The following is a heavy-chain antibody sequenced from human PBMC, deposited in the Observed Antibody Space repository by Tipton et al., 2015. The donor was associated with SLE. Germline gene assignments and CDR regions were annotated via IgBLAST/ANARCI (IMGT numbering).Heavy chain of an antibody. V-gene: IGHV4-59*11. J-gene: IGHJ3*02. Sequence: TLSLTCTVSGGSISSHYWSWIRQPPGKGLEWIGYIYYSGSTNYNPSLKSRVTMSVDTSKNQFSLKLSSVTAADTAVYYCARDSALGRMGAFDIWGQGTMVTVSS. CDR3: ARDSALGRMGAFDI. CDR2: IYYSGST. D-gene: IGHD7-27*01. CDR1: GGSISSHY.